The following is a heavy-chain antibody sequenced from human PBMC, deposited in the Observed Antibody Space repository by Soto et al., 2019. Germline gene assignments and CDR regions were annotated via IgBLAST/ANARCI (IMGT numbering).Heavy chain of an antibody. Sequence: EVQLLESGGGLVQPGGSLRLSCAASGITFSTFSSYIMSRVRHAPGKGLEWVSGMNGNGAYTSHVDSVKGRFTISRANTNNTVSLQMNRLRGEDTGVWSCTKHPTGGCTVWGQGTLVTVSS. V-gene: IGHV3-23*01. CDR2: MNGNGAYT. D-gene: IGHD2-8*02. CDR3: TKHPTGGCTV. J-gene: IGHJ4*02. CDR1: GITFSTFSSYI.